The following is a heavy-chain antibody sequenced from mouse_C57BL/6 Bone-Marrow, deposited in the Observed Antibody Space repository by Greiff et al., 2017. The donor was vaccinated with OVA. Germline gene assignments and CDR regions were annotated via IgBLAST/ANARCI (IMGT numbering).Heavy chain of an antibody. CDR1: GFTFSDYY. V-gene: IGHV5-12*01. CDR3: ARRTNWDGFAY. CDR2: ISNGGGST. Sequence: EVQGVESGGGLVQPGGSLKLSCAASGFTFSDYYMYWVRQTPEKRLEWVAYISNGGGSTYYPDTVKGRFTISRDNAKNTLYLQMSRLKSEDTAMYYCARRTNWDGFAYWGQGTLVTVSA. J-gene: IGHJ3*01. D-gene: IGHD4-1*01.